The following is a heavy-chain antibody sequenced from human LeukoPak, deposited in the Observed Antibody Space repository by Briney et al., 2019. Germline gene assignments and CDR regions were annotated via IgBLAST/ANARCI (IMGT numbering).Heavy chain of an antibody. CDR2: INPNSGGT. J-gene: IGHJ6*02. Sequence: ASVKVSCKASGYTFTGYYMHWVRQSPGQGLYGMGWINPNSGGTNYAQKFQGRVTMTRDTSISTAYMELSRMRSDDTAVYYCGVAYYYYYGMDVWGQGTTVTVSS. CDR1: GYTFTGYY. CDR3: GVAYYYYYGMDV. D-gene: IGHD2-15*01. V-gene: IGHV1-2*02.